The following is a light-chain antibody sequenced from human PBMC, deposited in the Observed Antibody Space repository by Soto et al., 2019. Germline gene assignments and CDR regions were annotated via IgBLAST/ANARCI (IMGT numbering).Light chain of an antibody. CDR3: QQSYSTPRT. CDR1: KSISSY. Sequence: DIQMTQSPSSMSASVGERVTITCRASKSISSYLNWYQQKPGKAPKLLIYAASSLQSGVPSRFSGSGSGTDFTLTISSLQPEDFATYYCQQSYSTPRTFGQGTKLEIK. V-gene: IGKV1-39*01. J-gene: IGKJ2*01. CDR2: AAS.